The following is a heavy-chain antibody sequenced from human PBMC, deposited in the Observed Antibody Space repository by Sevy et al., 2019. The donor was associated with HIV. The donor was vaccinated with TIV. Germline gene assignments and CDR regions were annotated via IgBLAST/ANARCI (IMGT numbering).Heavy chain of an antibody. Sequence: GGSLRLSCEASGFSFNKYGMYWVRQAPGKGLEWVAIIWYDGTNKYYADSVKGRFTISRDNSNNTLYLQMNSLRLEDTAFYYCARSGYSYGYAGDLDYWGQGTLVTVSS. CDR1: GFSFNKYG. J-gene: IGHJ4*02. CDR2: IWYDGTNK. CDR3: ARSGYSYGYAGDLDY. V-gene: IGHV3-33*07. D-gene: IGHD5-18*01.